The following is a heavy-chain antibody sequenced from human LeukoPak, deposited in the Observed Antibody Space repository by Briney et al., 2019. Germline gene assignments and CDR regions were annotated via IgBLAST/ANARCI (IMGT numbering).Heavy chain of an antibody. CDR1: GFTFSSYA. Sequence: QAGGSLRLSCAASGFTFSSYAMSWVRQAPGKGLEWVSAISGSGGSTYYADSVKGRFTISRDNSKNTLYLQMNSLRAEDTAVYYCAKCSGSPPSEFDYWGQGTLVTVSS. V-gene: IGHV3-23*01. CDR2: ISGSGGST. CDR3: AKCSGSPPSEFDY. J-gene: IGHJ4*02. D-gene: IGHD3-10*02.